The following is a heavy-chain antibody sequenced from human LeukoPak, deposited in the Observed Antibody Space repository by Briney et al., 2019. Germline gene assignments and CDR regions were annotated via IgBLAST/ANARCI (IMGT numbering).Heavy chain of an antibody. V-gene: IGHV3-30*02. Sequence: GGSLRLSCAASGFTFSSYGMHWVRQAPGKGLEWVAFIRYDGSNKYYADSVKGRFTISRDNSKNTLYLQMNSLRAEDTAVYNCAKMGSGSYSGDAFDIWGQGTMVTVSS. D-gene: IGHD1-26*01. CDR1: GFTFSSYG. CDR2: IRYDGSNK. CDR3: AKMGSGSYSGDAFDI. J-gene: IGHJ3*02.